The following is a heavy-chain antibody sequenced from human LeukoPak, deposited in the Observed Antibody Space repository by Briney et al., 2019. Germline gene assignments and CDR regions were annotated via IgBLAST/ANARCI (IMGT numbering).Heavy chain of an antibody. Sequence: GGSLRLSCAASGFTFSSYGMHWVRQAPGKGREWVAVIWYDGSNKYYADSVKGRFTISRDNSKNTLYLKMNSLRAEDTAVYYCARDILTGYSADYWGQGTLVTVSS. CDR2: IWYDGSNK. J-gene: IGHJ4*02. CDR3: ARDILTGYSADY. D-gene: IGHD3-9*01. V-gene: IGHV3-33*01. CDR1: GFTFSSYG.